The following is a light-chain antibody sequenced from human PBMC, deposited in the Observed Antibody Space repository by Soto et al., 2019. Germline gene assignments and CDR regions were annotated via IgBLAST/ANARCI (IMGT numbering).Light chain of an antibody. CDR1: SSDVGSYNL. V-gene: IGLV2-23*01. CDR3: CSYAGSSTPV. CDR2: GGS. J-gene: IGLJ2*01. Sequence: QSALTQPASVSGSPGQSITISCTGTSSDVGSYNLVSWYQQHPGKAPKLRIYGGSKRPSGVSNRFSGSKSGNTASLTISGLQAEDEADYYCCSYAGSSTPVFGGGTKVTVL.